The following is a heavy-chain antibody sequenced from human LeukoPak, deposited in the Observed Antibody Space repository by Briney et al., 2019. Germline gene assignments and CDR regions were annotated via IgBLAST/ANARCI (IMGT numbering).Heavy chain of an antibody. D-gene: IGHD3-22*01. CDR1: GGSFTGYH. J-gene: IGHJ4*02. CDR3: ARDPTTVVSVPYYFDF. V-gene: IGHV4-34*01. CDR2: INHRGHP. Sequence: PSETLSLTCAVYGGSFTGYHWNWIRQSPQRGLEWIGEINHRGHPHYNSSLESRPTISVDTSKNQFSLTLRSVTGADTAVYYCARDPTTVVSVPYYFDFWGQGTPVTVSS.